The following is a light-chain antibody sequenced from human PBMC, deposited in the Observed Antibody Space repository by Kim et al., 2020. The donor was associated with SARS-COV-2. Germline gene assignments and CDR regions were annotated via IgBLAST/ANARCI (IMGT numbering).Light chain of an antibody. J-gene: IGLJ3*02. CDR3: CSYAGSSTWV. Sequence: GQSITLSCTGTSSDVGSYNLFSWYQPYPSKAPKLMIYEVSKRPSGVSNRFSGFKSGNTASLTISGLQAEDEADYYFCSYAGSSTWVFGGGTQLTVL. CDR1: SSDVGSYNL. V-gene: IGLV2-23*02. CDR2: EVS.